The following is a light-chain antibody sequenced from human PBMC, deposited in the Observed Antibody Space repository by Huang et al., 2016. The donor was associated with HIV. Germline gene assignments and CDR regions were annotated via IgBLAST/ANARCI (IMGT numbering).Light chain of an antibody. J-gene: IGKJ2*01. V-gene: IGKV3-15*01. Sequence: EIVMTQSPATLSVSPGERATLSCRASQSVSSNLAWYQQKPGQAPRLLIYGASTRATGIPARFSGSGSGTECTLTISSLQSEDFAVYYCQQYNNWPPWYTFGQGTKLEIK. CDR2: GAS. CDR1: QSVSSN. CDR3: QQYNNWPPWYT.